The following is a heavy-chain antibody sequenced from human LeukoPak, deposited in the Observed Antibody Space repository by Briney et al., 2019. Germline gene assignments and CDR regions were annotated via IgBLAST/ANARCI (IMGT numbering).Heavy chain of an antibody. CDR3: ARHGNMDYYGSGSYSYFDY. D-gene: IGHD3-10*01. Sequence: SETLSLTCSVFGDSISSNCWSWIRQPPGKGLEWIGYIYYTGSTNYNPSLKSRVTISVDTSKNQFSLKLSSVTAADTAVYYCARHGNMDYYGSGSYSYFDYWGQGTLVTVSS. V-gene: IGHV4-59*08. J-gene: IGHJ4*02. CDR2: IYYTGST. CDR1: GDSISSNC.